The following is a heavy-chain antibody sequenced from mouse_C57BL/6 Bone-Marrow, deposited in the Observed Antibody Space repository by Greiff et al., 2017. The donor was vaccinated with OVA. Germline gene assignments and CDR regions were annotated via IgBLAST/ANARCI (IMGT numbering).Heavy chain of an antibody. CDR1: GFTFSDYG. D-gene: IGHD1-1*01. J-gene: IGHJ4*01. V-gene: IGHV5-17*01. CDR2: ISSGSSTI. CDR3: ARRPGSMRLDAMDY. Sequence: EVQLVESGGGLVKPGGSLKLSCAASGFTFSDYGMHWVRQAPEKGLEWVAYISSGSSTIYYADTVKGRFTISRDNAKNTLFLQMTSLRSEDTAMYYCARRPGSMRLDAMDYWGQGTSVTVSS.